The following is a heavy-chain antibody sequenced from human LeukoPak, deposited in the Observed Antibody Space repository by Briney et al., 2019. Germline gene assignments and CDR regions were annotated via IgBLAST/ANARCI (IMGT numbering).Heavy chain of an antibody. CDR2: IRYDGSNK. Sequence: HSGGSLRHSCAASGFTFSSYGMHWVRQAPGKGLEWVAFIRYDGSNKYYADSVKGRFTISRDNSKNTLYLQMNSLRAEDTAVYYCAKVFMTTVDYWGQGTLVTVSS. CDR3: AKVFMTTVDY. D-gene: IGHD4-11*01. V-gene: IGHV3-30*02. J-gene: IGHJ4*02. CDR1: GFTFSSYG.